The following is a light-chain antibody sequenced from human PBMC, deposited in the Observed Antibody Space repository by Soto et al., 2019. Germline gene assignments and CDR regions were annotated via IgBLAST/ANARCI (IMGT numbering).Light chain of an antibody. J-gene: IGKJ2*01. CDR3: QQYGGSPYT. V-gene: IGKV3-20*01. CDR2: GVS. Sequence: LPHFPGTLSLSPGESATLYCRASQTINSGLAWHQHKRGQAPRLLIYGVSVRASGIPDRFGGSGSGTDFTLTISRLELEDFAVYFCQQYGGSPYTFGQGTKVDI. CDR1: QTINSG.